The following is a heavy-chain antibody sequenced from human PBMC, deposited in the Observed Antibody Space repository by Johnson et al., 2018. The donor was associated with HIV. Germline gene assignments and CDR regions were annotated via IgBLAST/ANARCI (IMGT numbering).Heavy chain of an antibody. CDR3: ARDYRGLTGSSSPSYAIEI. V-gene: IGHV3-53*01. Sequence: EVQLVESGGGLIQPGGSLRLSCAASGFTVSSNYMIWVRQAPGKGLEWVSVISSGGSTYYADSVKGRFTISRDNSKNTLYLQMNSLRADDTAVYYCARDYRGLTGSSSPSYAIEIWDQGTMVTVSS. D-gene: IGHD1-20*01. J-gene: IGHJ3*02. CDR2: ISSGGST. CDR1: GFTVSSNY.